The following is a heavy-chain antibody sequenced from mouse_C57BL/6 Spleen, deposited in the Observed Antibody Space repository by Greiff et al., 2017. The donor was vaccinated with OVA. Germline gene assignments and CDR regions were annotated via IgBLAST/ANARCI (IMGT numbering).Heavy chain of an antibody. CDR1: GFSLTSYG. V-gene: IGHV2-6*01. Sequence: VQRVESGPGLVAPSQSLSITCTVSGFSLTSYGVDWVRQSPGKGLEWLGVIWGVGSTNYNSALKSRLSISKDNSKSQVFLKMNSLQTDDTAMYYCARESSGYAMDYWGQGTSVTVSS. J-gene: IGHJ4*01. CDR2: IWGVGST. CDR3: ARESSGYAMDY. D-gene: IGHD3-2*02.